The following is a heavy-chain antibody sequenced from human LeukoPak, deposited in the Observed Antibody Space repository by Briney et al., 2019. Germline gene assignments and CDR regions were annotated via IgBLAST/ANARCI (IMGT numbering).Heavy chain of an antibody. CDR1: GFTFSSYA. CDR2: ISYDGSNK. Sequence: GGSLRLSCAASGFTFSSYAMHWVRQAPGKGLEWVAVISYDGSNKYYADSVKGRFTISRDNAKNSLYLQMNSLRAEDTALYYCAKDIGMAYCGGDCYYGMDVWGQGTTVTVSS. CDR3: AKDIGMAYCGGDCYYGMDV. V-gene: IGHV3-30-3*01. J-gene: IGHJ6*02. D-gene: IGHD2-21*01.